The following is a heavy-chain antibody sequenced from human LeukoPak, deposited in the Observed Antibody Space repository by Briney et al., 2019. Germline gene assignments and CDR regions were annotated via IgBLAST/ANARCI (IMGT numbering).Heavy chain of an antibody. CDR3: AKVKGITMVRGVDC. D-gene: IGHD3-10*01. V-gene: IGHV3-23*01. J-gene: IGHJ4*02. Sequence: GGSLRLSCAASGFTFSSYAMSWVRQAPGKGLEWVSAISGSGGSTYYADSVKGRFTISRDNSKNTLYLQMNSLRAEDTAVYYCAKVKGITMVRGVDCWGQGTLVTVSS. CDR1: GFTFSSYA. CDR2: ISGSGGST.